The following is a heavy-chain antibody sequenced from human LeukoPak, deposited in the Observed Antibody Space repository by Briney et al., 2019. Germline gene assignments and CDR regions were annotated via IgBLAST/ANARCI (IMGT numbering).Heavy chain of an antibody. CDR1: GFTFSNYG. J-gene: IGHJ4*02. V-gene: IGHV3-30*03. CDR2: ISYEGRTT. Sequence: GGSLRLSCAGAGFTFSNYGMHWVRQAPGKGLEWVAVISYEGRTTYYADSVKGRFTISRDNSRNTLFLQMDSLRPEDTAVYYCARDLSPVVRASPMGYWGQGTLVTVSS. CDR3: ARDLSPVVRASPMGY. D-gene: IGHD3-10*01.